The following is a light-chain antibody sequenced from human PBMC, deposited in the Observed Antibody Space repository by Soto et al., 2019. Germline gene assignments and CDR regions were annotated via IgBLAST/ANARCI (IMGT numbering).Light chain of an antibody. V-gene: IGLV2-23*01. Sequence: QSALTQPASVSGSPGQSITISCTGTSSDVGSYNLVSWYQQHPGKAPEFMIYEGIKRPSGVTNRFSGSKSGNTASLTISGLQAEDEADYYCCSYAGSSTLVFGGGTKVTVL. CDR1: SSDVGSYNL. J-gene: IGLJ2*01. CDR3: CSYAGSSTLV. CDR2: EGI.